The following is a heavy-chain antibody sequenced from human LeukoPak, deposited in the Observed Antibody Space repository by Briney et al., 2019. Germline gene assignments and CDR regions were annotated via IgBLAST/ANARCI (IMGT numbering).Heavy chain of an antibody. V-gene: IGHV4-39*01. J-gene: IGHJ4*02. CDR2: VYYSGST. CDR3: ARHGLYQDYGY. Sequence: SETVSLTCTVSGGSVSSSSSFWARIRQPPGKGLEWIGNVYYSGSTHYNPSLNSRVTISLDMSKNQFSLRLTSVTAADTAMYYCARHGLYQDYGYLGQGTLVGVSS. D-gene: IGHD3-16*01. CDR1: GGSVSSSSSF.